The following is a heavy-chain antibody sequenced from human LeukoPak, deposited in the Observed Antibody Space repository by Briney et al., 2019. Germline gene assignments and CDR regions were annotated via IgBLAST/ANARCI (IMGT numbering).Heavy chain of an antibody. CDR2: LRYDGSDK. J-gene: IGHJ4*02. CDR1: GFCFSGYG. D-gene: IGHD1-26*01. Sequence: SGGAPRLSLGASGFCFSGYGMPWVRQAPGKGLGWGGFLRYDGSDKYYVDSVKGRFTISRDNSMNTLYLQMNSLRPEDRAVYYCAKELTVRATKRQFDHWGQGTLVIVSS. V-gene: IGHV3-30*02. CDR3: AKELTVRATKRQFDH.